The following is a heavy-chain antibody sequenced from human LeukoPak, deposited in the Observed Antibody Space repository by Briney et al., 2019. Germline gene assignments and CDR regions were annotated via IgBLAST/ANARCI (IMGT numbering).Heavy chain of an antibody. D-gene: IGHD3-3*01. CDR3: AKGYDFWSGYYLVY. J-gene: IGHJ4*02. V-gene: IGHV3-23*01. CDR2: ISCSGGST. Sequence: GGSLRLSCAASGFSFSSYAVSWVRQAPGKGLEWVSAISCSGGSTYYADSVKGRFTISRDNSKNTLYLQMNSLRAEDTAVYYCAKGYDFWSGYYLVYWGQGTLVTVSS. CDR1: GFSFSSYA.